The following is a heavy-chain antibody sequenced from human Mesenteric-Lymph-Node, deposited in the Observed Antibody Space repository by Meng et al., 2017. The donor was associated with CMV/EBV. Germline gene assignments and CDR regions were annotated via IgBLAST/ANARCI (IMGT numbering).Heavy chain of an antibody. Sequence: VAGGSVSNGDHSWSWVRQPPGRGLELLGYIFYTGSTYYNPSLKGRVTMSMDRSKNQFSLKLTSVTAADTAVYYCANDYGSGSYRFDYWGQGTLVTVSS. V-gene: IGHV4-30-2*01. CDR2: IFYTGST. J-gene: IGHJ4*02. D-gene: IGHD3-10*01. CDR1: GGSVSNGDHS. CDR3: ANDYGSGSYRFDY.